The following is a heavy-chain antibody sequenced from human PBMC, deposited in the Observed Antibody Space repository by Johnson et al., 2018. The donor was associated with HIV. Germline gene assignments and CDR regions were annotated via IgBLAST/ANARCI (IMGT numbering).Heavy chain of an antibody. CDR2: IKQDGSEK. CDR3: AGENLPGIAVYGGAFDI. V-gene: IGHV3-7*01. J-gene: IGHJ3*02. Sequence: VQLVESGGGVVQPGRSLRLSCAASGFTFSSYAMHWVRQAPGKGLEWVANIKQDGSEKYYVDSVKGRFTISRDNAKNSLYVQMSSLRAEDTAVYFCAGENLPGIAVYGGAFDIWGQGTMVTVSS. D-gene: IGHD6-19*01. CDR1: GFTFSSYA.